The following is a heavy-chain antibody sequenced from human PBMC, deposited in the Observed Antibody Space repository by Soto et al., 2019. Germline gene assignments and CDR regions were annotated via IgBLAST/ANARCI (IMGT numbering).Heavy chain of an antibody. Sequence: QEQLVESGGGVVQPGRSLRVSCAASGFTFSSYGMHWVRQAPGKGLEWVALIWIDGSDKYYADSVKGRFAISRDNSKNTLYLQMDSLRVEDTAVYYCARGTVSYYYSAMDVWGHGTTVTVSS. CDR2: IWIDGSDK. CDR3: ARGTVSYYYSAMDV. CDR1: GFTFSSYG. V-gene: IGHV3-33*01. J-gene: IGHJ6*02. D-gene: IGHD4-17*01.